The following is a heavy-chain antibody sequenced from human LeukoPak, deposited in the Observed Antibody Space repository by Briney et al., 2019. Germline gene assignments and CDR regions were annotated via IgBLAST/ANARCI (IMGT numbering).Heavy chain of an antibody. J-gene: IGHJ4*02. Sequence: GASVTVSCKASGYSFTSYGIIWVRRAPGQGLEWMGWISANNGYTNYAQKLQGRITMTTDTSTSTAYLDLRSLTSDDTAIYYCARGSVVVPGAVDYWGQGTLVTGSS. CDR1: GYSFTSYG. D-gene: IGHD2-2*01. V-gene: IGHV1-18*01. CDR2: ISANNGYT. CDR3: ARGSVVVPGAVDY.